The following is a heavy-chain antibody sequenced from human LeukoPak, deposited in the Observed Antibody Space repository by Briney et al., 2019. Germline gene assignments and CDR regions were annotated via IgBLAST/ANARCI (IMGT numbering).Heavy chain of an antibody. CDR3: ITQYQLGANYKEY. V-gene: IGHV3-73*01. CDR1: GFYFSASA. J-gene: IGHJ4*02. Sequence: GGSLKLSCAASGFYFSASAMHWVRQASGKGLEWVGRIRSRSNNYATTYAASLNGRFTISRDDSKNTAFLQMNSPKTEDTATYYCITQYQLGANYKEYWGQGTLVTVSS. CDR2: IRSRSNNYAT. D-gene: IGHD4/OR15-4a*01.